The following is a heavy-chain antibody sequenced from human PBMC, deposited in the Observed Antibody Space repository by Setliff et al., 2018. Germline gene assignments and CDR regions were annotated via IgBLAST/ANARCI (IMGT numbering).Heavy chain of an antibody. CDR3: ASVSSGDAFDI. V-gene: IGHV4-31*03. CDR1: GASITSEAYY. Sequence: SETLSLTCIVSGASITSEAYYWSWIRQYPGKGLEWIGYISYSGNTYYNPSFEGRLALSVDASMNQFSLRLSSVTAADSAIYYCASVSSGDAFDIWGQGTMVTVSS. D-gene: IGHD3-10*01. CDR2: ISYSGNT. J-gene: IGHJ3*02.